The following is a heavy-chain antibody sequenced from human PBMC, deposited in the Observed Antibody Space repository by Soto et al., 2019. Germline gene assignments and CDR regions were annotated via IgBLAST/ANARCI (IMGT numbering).Heavy chain of an antibody. CDR1: GFTFSSYA. CDR2: ISYEGNNK. CDR3: ARDRTVTTSVVGYYYYGMDA. J-gene: IGHJ6*02. Sequence: QVQLVESGGGVVQPGRSLRLSCAASGFTFSSYAMHWVRQAPAKGLEWVAVISYEGNNKYYSDSVNGRLTISRDNSKNTMYLQMNSLRAEDTAVYYCARDRTVTTSVVGYYYYGMDAWGQGNTVTVSS. D-gene: IGHD4-17*01. V-gene: IGHV3-30-3*01.